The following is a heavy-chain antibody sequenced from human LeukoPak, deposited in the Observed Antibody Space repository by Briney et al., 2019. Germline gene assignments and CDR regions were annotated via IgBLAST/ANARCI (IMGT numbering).Heavy chain of an antibody. D-gene: IGHD5-24*01. CDR3: ARDTSMAAFDI. V-gene: IGHV4-61*01. J-gene: IGHJ3*02. CDR1: GYSISSGYY. CDR2: IYYSGST. Sequence: SETLSLTCAVSGYSISSGYYWSWIRQPPGKGLEWIGYIYYSGSTNYNPSLKSRVTISVDTSKNQFSLKLSSVTAADTAVYYCARDTSMAAFDIWGQGTMVTVSS.